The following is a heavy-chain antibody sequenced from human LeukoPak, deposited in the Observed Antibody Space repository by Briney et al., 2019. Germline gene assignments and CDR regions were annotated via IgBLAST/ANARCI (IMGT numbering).Heavy chain of an antibody. V-gene: IGHV3-21*01. Sequence: GGSLRLSCAASGYTFSHYSVNWVRQAPGRGLEWVSSISSSSSYIYYADSVKGRFTISRDNAKNSLYLQMNSLRAEDTAVYYCARDAITMVRGVISPWGQGTLVTVSS. J-gene: IGHJ5*02. CDR3: ARDAITMVRGVISP. D-gene: IGHD3-10*01. CDR2: ISSSSSYI. CDR1: GYTFSHYS.